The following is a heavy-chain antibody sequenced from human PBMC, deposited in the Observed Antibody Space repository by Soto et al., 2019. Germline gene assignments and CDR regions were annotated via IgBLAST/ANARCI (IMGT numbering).Heavy chain of an antibody. Sequence: GGSLRLSCAASGFTFSSYAMSWVRQAPGKGLEWVSAISGSGGSTYYADSVKGRFTISRDNSKNTLYLQMNSLRAEDTAVYYCAKDFPPSKHCSGGSCYAPYFDYWGQGTLVTVSS. CDR2: ISGSGGST. V-gene: IGHV3-23*01. D-gene: IGHD2-15*01. J-gene: IGHJ4*02. CDR1: GFTFSSYA. CDR3: AKDFPPSKHCSGGSCYAPYFDY.